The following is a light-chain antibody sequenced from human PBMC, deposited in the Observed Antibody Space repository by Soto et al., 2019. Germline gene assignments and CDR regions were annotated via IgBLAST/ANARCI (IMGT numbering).Light chain of an antibody. CDR1: QSVSSK. J-gene: IGKJ1*01. V-gene: IGKV3-15*01. CDR2: DTS. Sequence: IVMTQSPATLPVPPRERATLSCRASQSVSSKLAWYQHKPGQAPRLLIYDTSTRAAGIPARFTGSGSGTDFTLTISSLQSEDFAVYYCQHFRNWPWTFGQGTKVDIK. CDR3: QHFRNWPWT.